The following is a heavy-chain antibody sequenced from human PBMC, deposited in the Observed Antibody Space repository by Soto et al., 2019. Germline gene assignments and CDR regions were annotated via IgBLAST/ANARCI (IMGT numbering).Heavy chain of an antibody. D-gene: IGHD5-18*01. J-gene: IGHJ6*02. Sequence: HPGGSLRLSCEASGFTFSDYTLYWVRQAPGKGLEWLAGISKDGTKKDYADGVKGRFTISRDNFRNTYYLQMDSLRSEDTALYYCARDGTKDSFYYYGLDVWGPGTTVTVSS. CDR1: GFTFSDYT. CDR3: ARDGTKDSFYYYGLDV. V-gene: IGHV3-30-3*01. CDR2: ISKDGTKK.